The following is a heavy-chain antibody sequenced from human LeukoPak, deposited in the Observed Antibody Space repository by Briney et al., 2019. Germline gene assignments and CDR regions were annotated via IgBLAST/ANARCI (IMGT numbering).Heavy chain of an antibody. CDR3: ARCGSGSYYSAHDY. J-gene: IGHJ4*02. CDR1: GGTFSSYA. Sequence: ASVKVSCKASGGTFSSYAISWVRQAPGQGLEWMGWISAYNGNTNYAQKLQGRVTMTTDTSTSTAYMELRSLRSDDTAVYYCARCGSGSYYSAHDYWGQGTLVTVSS. D-gene: IGHD1-26*01. V-gene: IGHV1-18*01. CDR2: ISAYNGNT.